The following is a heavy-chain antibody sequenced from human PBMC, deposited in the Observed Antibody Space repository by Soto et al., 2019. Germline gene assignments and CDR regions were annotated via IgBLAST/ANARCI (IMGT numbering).Heavy chain of an antibody. Sequence: QLQLQESGPGLVKPSETLSLTCSVSGGSISSNSYYWGWIRQPPGKGLEWVGSIYYSGSTFYNPSLKSRVTISVDTSQNPFSMNLTSVSAADTAVYYCARPRGPVIVVIVAALDYFDYWGQGTLVTVSS. J-gene: IGHJ4*02. CDR1: GGSISSNSYY. CDR3: ARPRGPVIVVIVAALDYFDY. V-gene: IGHV4-39*01. D-gene: IGHD2-15*01. CDR2: IYYSGST.